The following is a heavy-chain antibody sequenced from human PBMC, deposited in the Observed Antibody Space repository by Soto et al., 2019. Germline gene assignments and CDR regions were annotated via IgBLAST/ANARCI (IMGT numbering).Heavy chain of an antibody. V-gene: IGHV4-39*01. CDR3: ARHTSAKTMIVVVNHAFDI. Sequence: QLQLQESGPGLVKPSETLSLTCTVSGGSISSSSYYWGWIRQPPGKGLEWIGSIYYSGSTYYNPSLKSRVTISVDTSKNQFSLKLSSVTAADTAVYYCARHTSAKTMIVVVNHAFDIWGQGTMVTVSS. CDR2: IYYSGST. CDR1: GGSISSSSYY. J-gene: IGHJ3*02. D-gene: IGHD3-22*01.